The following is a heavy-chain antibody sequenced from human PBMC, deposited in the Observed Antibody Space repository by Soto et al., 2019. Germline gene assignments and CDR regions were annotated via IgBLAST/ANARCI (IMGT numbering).Heavy chain of an antibody. CDR3: ARGPTYYDFWSGYPPPAPEHYYYDGMAV. V-gene: IGHV1-2*04. D-gene: IGHD3-3*01. J-gene: IGHJ6*02. CDR1: GYSFTGYY. Sequence: ASVKVSCNASGYSFTGYYMCWVRQAPGQGLEWMGWINPNSGGTNYAQKFQGWVTMTRDTSISTAYMELSRLRSDDTAVYDCARGPTYYDFWSGYPPPAPEHYYYDGMAVGVQGTTVTVSS. CDR2: INPNSGGT.